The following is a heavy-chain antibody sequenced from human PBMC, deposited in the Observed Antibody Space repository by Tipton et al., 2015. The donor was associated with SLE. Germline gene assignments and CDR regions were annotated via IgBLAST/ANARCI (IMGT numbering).Heavy chain of an antibody. Sequence: TLSLTCTVSGGSISSYYWSWIRQPPGKGLEWIGYIYYSGSTNYNPSLKSRVTISVDTSKNQFSLKLSSVTAADTAVYYCAGRGYYYYYMDVWGKGTTVTVSS. J-gene: IGHJ6*03. CDR3: AGRGYYYYYMDV. D-gene: IGHD3-10*01. CDR2: IYYSGST. CDR1: GGSISSYY. V-gene: IGHV4-59*01.